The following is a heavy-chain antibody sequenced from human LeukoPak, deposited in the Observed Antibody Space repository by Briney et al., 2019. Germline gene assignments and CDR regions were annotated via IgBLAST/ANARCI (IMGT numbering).Heavy chain of an antibody. CDR2: IYRSGST. CDR1: GGSISSGGYS. V-gene: IGHV4-30-2*01. Sequence: SQTLSLTCAVSGGSISSGGYSWSWIRQPPGMGLEWIGYIYRSGSTYYNPSLQSRVNISVHRSKKQFSLKLSSVTAAAKAVYYCARVITMVRGVIPAPNWFDPWGQGTLVTVSS. D-gene: IGHD3-10*01. J-gene: IGHJ5*02. CDR3: ARVITMVRGVIPAPNWFDP.